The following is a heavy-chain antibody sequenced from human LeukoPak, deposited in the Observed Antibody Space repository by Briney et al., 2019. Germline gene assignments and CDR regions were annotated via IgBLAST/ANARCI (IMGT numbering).Heavy chain of an antibody. D-gene: IGHD3-10*01. CDR1: GYTFTGYY. CDR3: ARFSGSSRSFDY. Sequence: ASVKVSCTASGYTFTGYYMHWVRQAPGQGLEWMGIINPSGGSTNYAQKFQGRVAMTRDTSTSTVYMELSSLRSEDTAMYYCARFSGSSRSFDYWGQGTLVTVSS. J-gene: IGHJ4*02. CDR2: INPSGGST. V-gene: IGHV1-46*01.